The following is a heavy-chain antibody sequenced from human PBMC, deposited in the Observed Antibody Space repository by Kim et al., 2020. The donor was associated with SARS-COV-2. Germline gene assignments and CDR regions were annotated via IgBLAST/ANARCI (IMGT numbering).Heavy chain of an antibody. V-gene: IGHV3-66*01. CDR3: ARDPSVDDFWSGRPRYYYYGMDV. D-gene: IGHD3-3*01. CDR1: GFTVSSNY. Sequence: GGSLRLSCAASGFTVSSNYMSWVRQAPGKGLEWVSVIYSGGSTYYAHSVKGRFTISRDNSKNTLYLQMNSLRAEDTAVYYCARDPSVDDFWSGRPRYYYYGMDVWGQGTTVTVSS. CDR2: IYSGGST. J-gene: IGHJ6*02.